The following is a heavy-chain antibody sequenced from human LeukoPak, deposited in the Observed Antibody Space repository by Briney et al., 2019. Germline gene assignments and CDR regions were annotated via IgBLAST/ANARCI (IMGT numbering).Heavy chain of an antibody. CDR2: IYYSGST. CDR3: ARAFDYYGSGSYLVFDY. J-gene: IGHJ4*02. Sequence: PSETLSLTCTVSGGSISSYYWSWIRQPPGKGLEWIGYIYYSGSTNYNPSLKSRVTISVDTSKNQFSLKLSSVTAADTAVYYCARAFDYYGSGSYLVFDYWGQGTLVTVSS. CDR1: GGSISSYY. V-gene: IGHV4-59*01. D-gene: IGHD3-10*01.